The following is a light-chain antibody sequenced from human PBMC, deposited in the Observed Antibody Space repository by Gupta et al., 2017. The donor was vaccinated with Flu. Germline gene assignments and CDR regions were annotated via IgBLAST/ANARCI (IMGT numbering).Light chain of an antibody. CDR3: QQYNEWLT. Sequence: EITLTQSPATLSVSPGERVTLSCRASADVNSSLAWYRQQSGQAPRLLISGASTRATGIPDRFRGSGSGTEFTLTITSLQSEDFAVYFCQQYNEWLTFGGGTKVEIK. CDR1: ADVNSS. V-gene: IGKV3-15*01. CDR2: GAS. J-gene: IGKJ4*01.